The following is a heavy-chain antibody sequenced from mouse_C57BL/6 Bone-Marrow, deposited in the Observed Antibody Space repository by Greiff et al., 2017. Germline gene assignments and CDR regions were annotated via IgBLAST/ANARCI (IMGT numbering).Heavy chain of an antibody. J-gene: IGHJ2*01. CDR2: IYPRSGNT. CDR3: ARDDDYGSSYRFDY. V-gene: IGHV1-81*01. CDR1: GYTFTSYG. D-gene: IGHD1-1*01. Sequence: QVQLQQSGAELARPGASVKLSCKASGYTFTSYGISWVKQRTGQGLEWIGEIYPRSGNTYYNEKFKGKATLTADKSSSTAYMELRSLTSADSAVYFCARDDDYGSSYRFDYWGQGTTLTVSS.